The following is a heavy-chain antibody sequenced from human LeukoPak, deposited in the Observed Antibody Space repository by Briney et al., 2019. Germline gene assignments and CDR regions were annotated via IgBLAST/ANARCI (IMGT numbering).Heavy chain of an antibody. J-gene: IGHJ6*03. D-gene: IGHD2-15*01. CDR3: ARGYCSGGSCYSYYYYNYMDV. Sequence: ASETLSLTCAVYGGSFSGYYWSWIRQPPGKGLEWIGSIHYSGSTNYNPSLKSRVTISVDTSKNQFSLKLSSVTAADTAVYYCARGYCSGGSCYSYYYYNYMDVWGKGTTVTVSS. CDR2: IHYSGST. CDR1: GGSFSGYY. V-gene: IGHV4-34*01.